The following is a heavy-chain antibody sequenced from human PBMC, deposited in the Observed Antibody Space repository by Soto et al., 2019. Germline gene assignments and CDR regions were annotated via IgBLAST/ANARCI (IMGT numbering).Heavy chain of an antibody. J-gene: IGHJ2*01. Sequence: EVQLVESGGGLVKPGGSLRLSCAASGFTFSSYSMNWVRQAPGKGLEWVSSISSSSSYIYYADSVKGRFTISRDNAKNSLDLQMNSLRAEDTAVYYCARGRSGSYSWYFDLWGRGTLVPVSS. CDR2: ISSSSSYI. D-gene: IGHD1-26*01. CDR1: GFTFSSYS. V-gene: IGHV3-21*01. CDR3: ARGRSGSYSWYFDL.